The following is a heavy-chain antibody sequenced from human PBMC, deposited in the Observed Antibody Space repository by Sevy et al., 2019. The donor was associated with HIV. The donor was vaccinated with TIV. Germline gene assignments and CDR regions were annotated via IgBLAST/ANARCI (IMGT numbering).Heavy chain of an antibody. Sequence: GGSLRLSCAASGFTFSSHAMSWVRQAPGKGLEWVSAISDSGTTTYDEDSVKGRFTISRDNSKNTLYLQMDGLRAEDTAIYYCAQAFTGGYQQPFDYWGQGTLVTVSS. J-gene: IGHJ4*02. CDR1: GFTFSSHA. CDR2: ISDSGTTT. CDR3: AQAFTGGYQQPFDY. D-gene: IGHD1-26*01. V-gene: IGHV3-23*01.